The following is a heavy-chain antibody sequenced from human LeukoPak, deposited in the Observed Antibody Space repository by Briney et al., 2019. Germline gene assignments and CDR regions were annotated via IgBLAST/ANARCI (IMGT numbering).Heavy chain of an antibody. D-gene: IGHD6-19*01. V-gene: IGHV3-48*04. Sequence: GGSLRLSCAASGFDFSTYSIDWVRQAPGKGLEWVSYISSSSSNIYHADSVKGRFTISRDNAKNSLHLQMNSLRAEDTAVYYCARVGRSGWTVDYWGQGTLSPSPQ. CDR3: ARVGRSGWTVDY. J-gene: IGHJ4*02. CDR1: GFDFSTYS. CDR2: ISSSSSNI.